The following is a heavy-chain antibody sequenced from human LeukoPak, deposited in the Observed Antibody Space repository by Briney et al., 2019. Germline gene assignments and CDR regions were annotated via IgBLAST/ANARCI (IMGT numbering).Heavy chain of an antibody. Sequence: GGSLRLSCAASGFTFSSYGMHWVRQAPGKGLEWVAFIRYDGSNKYYADSVKGRFTISRDNAKNSLYLQMNSLRAEDTAVYYCARNGNSIEDYWGQGTLVTVSS. D-gene: IGHD2/OR15-2a*01. CDR1: GFTFSSYG. V-gene: IGHV3-30*02. CDR2: IRYDGSNK. J-gene: IGHJ4*02. CDR3: ARNGNSIEDY.